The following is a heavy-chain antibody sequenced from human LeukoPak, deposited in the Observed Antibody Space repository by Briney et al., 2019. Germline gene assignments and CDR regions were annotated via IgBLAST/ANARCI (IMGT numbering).Heavy chain of an antibody. CDR3: SHGEDSSGYGDY. Sequence: SVKVSCKASGGTFSSYAISWVRQAPGQGLEWMGRIIPILGIADYAQKFQGRVTITADKSTSTAYMELSSLRSEDTAVYYCSHGEDSSGYGDYWGQGTLVTVSS. V-gene: IGHV1-69*04. CDR2: IIPILGIA. J-gene: IGHJ4*02. CDR1: GGTFSSYA. D-gene: IGHD3-22*01.